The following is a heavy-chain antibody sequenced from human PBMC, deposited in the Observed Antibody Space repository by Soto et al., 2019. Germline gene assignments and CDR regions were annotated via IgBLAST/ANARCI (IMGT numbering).Heavy chain of an antibody. CDR2: IWYDGSNK. D-gene: IGHD2-2*01. V-gene: IGHV3-33*01. Sequence: QVQLVESGGGVVQPGRSLRLSCAASGFTFSSYGMHWVRQAPGKGLEWVAVIWYDGSNKYYADSVKGRFTISRDNSKNTLYLQMNSLRAEDTAVYYCARVLTVDEPVKLRTRRYQYGMDVWGQGTTVTVSS. CDR3: ARVLTVDEPVKLRTRRYQYGMDV. J-gene: IGHJ6*02. CDR1: GFTFSSYG.